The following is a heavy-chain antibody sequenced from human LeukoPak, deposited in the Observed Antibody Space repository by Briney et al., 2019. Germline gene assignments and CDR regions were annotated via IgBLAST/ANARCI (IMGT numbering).Heavy chain of an antibody. CDR2: INTNTGNP. V-gene: IGHV7-4-1*02. CDR3: ARDQADGAAAGYFDY. Sequence: ASVKVSCKASRGTFSSYAISWVRQAPGQGLEWMGWINTNTGNPTYAQGFPGRFVFSLDTSVSTAYLQISSLKADDTAVYYCARDQADGAAAGYFDYWGQGTLVTVSS. J-gene: IGHJ4*02. CDR1: RGTFSSYA. D-gene: IGHD6-13*01.